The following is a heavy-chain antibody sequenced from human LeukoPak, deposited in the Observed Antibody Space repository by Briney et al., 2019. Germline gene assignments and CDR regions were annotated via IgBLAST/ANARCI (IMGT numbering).Heavy chain of an antibody. CDR2: ISGSGDNT. CDR3: AKDAPLAARSDY. Sequence: GGSLRLSCAASGFTFSSYAMSWVRQAPGRGLEWVSGISGSGDNTYYADSVKGQFTISRDNSRNTLYLQMNSLRAEDTAVYYCAKDAPLAARSDYWGQGTLVTVSS. D-gene: IGHD6-6*01. CDR1: GFTFSSYA. J-gene: IGHJ4*02. V-gene: IGHV3-23*01.